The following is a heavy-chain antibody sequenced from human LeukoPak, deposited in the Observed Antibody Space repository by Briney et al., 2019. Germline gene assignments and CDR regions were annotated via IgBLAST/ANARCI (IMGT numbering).Heavy chain of an antibody. Sequence: SETLSLTCTVSGGSISSYYWSWIRQPPGKGLEWTGYIYYSGSTNYNPSLKSRVTISVDTSKNQFSLKLSSVTAADTAVYYCARVGYSYGHIDYWGQGTLVTVSS. J-gene: IGHJ4*02. D-gene: IGHD5-18*01. V-gene: IGHV4-59*01. CDR1: GGSISSYY. CDR2: IYYSGST. CDR3: ARVGYSYGHIDY.